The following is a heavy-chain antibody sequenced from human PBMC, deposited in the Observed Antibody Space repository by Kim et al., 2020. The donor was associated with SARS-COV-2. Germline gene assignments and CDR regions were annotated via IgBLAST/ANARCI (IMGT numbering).Heavy chain of an antibody. CDR1: GFTFSSYE. V-gene: IGHV3-48*03. Sequence: GGSLRLSCAASGFTFSSYEMNWVRQAPGKGLEWISYISSSDNTMYYADSVKGRFTISRDNAKNSLYLQMNSLRAEDTAVYYCASGSVYYYGMDVWGQGTTVTVSS. J-gene: IGHJ6*02. CDR2: ISSSDNTM. CDR3: ASGSVYYYGMDV.